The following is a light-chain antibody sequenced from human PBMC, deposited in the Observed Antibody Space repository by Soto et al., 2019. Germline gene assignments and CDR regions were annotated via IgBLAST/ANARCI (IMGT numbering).Light chain of an antibody. Sequence: IQLTQSPSSLSASVGDRVTITCRASQGISNYLAWYQQKPGKAPKLLIYSASTLQRGVSSRFSGSGSGADFTLMLSSLLPEDVETYFCQQANIYPFAFGLGTKVEI. J-gene: IGKJ3*01. CDR2: SAS. CDR1: QGISNY. CDR3: QQANIYPFA. V-gene: IGKV1-9*01.